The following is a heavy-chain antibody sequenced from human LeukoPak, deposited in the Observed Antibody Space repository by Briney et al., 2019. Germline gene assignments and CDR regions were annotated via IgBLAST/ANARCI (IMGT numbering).Heavy chain of an antibody. J-gene: IGHJ4*02. V-gene: IGHV3-21*01. D-gene: IGHD1-7*01. CDR2: ISSSSSYI. CDR3: AREPGTPYYFDY. CDR1: GFTFSSYS. Sequence: PGGSLRLSCAASGFTFSSYSMNWVRQAPGKGLEWVSSISSSSSYIYYADSVRGRFTISRDNAKNSLHLQMNSLRAEDTAVYYCAREPGTPYYFDYWGQGTLVTVSS.